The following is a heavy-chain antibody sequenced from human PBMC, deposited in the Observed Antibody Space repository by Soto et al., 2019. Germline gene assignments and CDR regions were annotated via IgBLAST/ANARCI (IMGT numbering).Heavy chain of an antibody. CDR2: IIPIFGTA. V-gene: IGHV1-69*13. CDR1: GGTFSSYA. J-gene: IGHJ5*02. CDR3: ARDNGGNPRGWFDP. D-gene: IGHD2-15*01. Sequence: SVKVSCKASGGTFSSYAISWVRQAPGQGLEWMGGIIPIFGTANYAQKFQGRVTITADESTSTAYMELSSLRSEDTAVYYCARDNGGNPRGWFDPWGQGTLVTVS.